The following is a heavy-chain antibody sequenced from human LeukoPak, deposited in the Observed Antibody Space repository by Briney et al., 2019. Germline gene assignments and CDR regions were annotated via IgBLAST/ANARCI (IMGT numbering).Heavy chain of an antibody. CDR2: IYYTGST. D-gene: IGHD6-13*01. CDR3: ARDRRGGSSLDY. Sequence: PSETLSLTCTVSGGSISRDYWSWIRQPPGKGLEWIGYIYYTGSTNYNPSLNSRVTISLETSKNQFSLNLSSVTAADTAVYYCARDRRGGSSLDYWGQGILVTVSS. J-gene: IGHJ4*02. CDR1: GGSISRDY. V-gene: IGHV4-59*01.